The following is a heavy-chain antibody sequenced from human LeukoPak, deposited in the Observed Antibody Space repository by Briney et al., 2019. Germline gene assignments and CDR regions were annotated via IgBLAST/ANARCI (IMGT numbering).Heavy chain of an antibody. D-gene: IGHD6-13*01. J-gene: IGHJ4*02. V-gene: IGHV1-8*03. CDR1: GYTFTSYD. CDR2: MNPNSGNT. CDR3: ARGLRRSSSWPLGY. Sequence: GASVKVSCKASGYTFTSYDINWVRQATGQGLEWMGWMNPNSGNTGYAQKFQGRVTITRNTSISTAYMELSSLRSEDTAVYYCARGLRRSSSWPLGYWGQGTLVPVSS.